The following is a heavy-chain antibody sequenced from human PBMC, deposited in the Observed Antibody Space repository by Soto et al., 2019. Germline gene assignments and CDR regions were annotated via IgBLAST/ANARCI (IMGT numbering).Heavy chain of an antibody. D-gene: IGHD2-2*01. CDR2: ISKSDYT. CDR3: AREDSIIIPAVWDF. J-gene: IGHJ4*02. CDR1: GFAFNNYG. V-gene: IGHV3-21*01. Sequence: GGSLRLSCTVSGFAFNNYGINWVRQAPGKGLEWVSSISKSDYTYYSDSAKGRFAISRDNAKSSVSLQMNTLRVEDTAVYYCAREDSIIIPAVWDFWGQGTLVTVSS.